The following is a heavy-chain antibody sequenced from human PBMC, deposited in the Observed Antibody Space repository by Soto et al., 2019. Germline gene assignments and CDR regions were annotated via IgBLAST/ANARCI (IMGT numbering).Heavy chain of an antibody. D-gene: IGHD2-15*01. CDR2: IYYIGGT. CDR3: ARDSVEVVAATPPYNGMDV. V-gene: IGHV4-61*01. CDR1: GGSLISGSYY. Sequence: SETLSLTCTVSGGSLISGSYYCSWIRQPPGKGLEWIGYIYYIGGTNYNSYLKCRGTISAEPSKNQIFLKLSAMTAPDTAAYYCARDSVEVVAATPPYNGMDVWGQGTTVTVSS. J-gene: IGHJ6*02.